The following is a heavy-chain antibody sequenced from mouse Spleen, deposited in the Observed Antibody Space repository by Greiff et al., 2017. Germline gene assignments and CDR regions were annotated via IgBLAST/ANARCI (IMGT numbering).Heavy chain of an antibody. D-gene: IGHD2-3*01. CDR1: GYAFTNYL. J-gene: IGHJ4*01. Sequence: QVQLQQSGAELVRPGTSVKVSCKASGYAFTNYLIEWVKQRPGQGLEWIGVINPGSGGTNYNEKFKGKATLTADKSSSTAYMQLSSLTSEDSAVYFCAREGYYLNYYAMDYWGQGTSVTVSS. CDR2: INPGSGGT. V-gene: IGHV1-54*01. CDR3: AREGYYLNYYAMDY.